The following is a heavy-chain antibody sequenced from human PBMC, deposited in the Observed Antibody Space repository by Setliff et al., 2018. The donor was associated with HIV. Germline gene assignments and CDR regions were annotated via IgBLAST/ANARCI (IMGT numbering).Heavy chain of an antibody. J-gene: IGHJ6*03. V-gene: IGHV4-39*07. D-gene: IGHD3-3*01. CDR1: GGSISSGSYY. Sequence: SETLSLTCTVSGGSISSGSYYWGWVRQSPKEGLEWIGSFDSSGSTNYNPSLKSRVSISVDTSKKQFSLKLSSVSAADTAVYYCARGPDSRFLEWLSRPNYHYYMDVWGKGTTVTVSS. CDR2: FDSSGST. CDR3: ARGPDSRFLEWLSRPNYHYYMDV.